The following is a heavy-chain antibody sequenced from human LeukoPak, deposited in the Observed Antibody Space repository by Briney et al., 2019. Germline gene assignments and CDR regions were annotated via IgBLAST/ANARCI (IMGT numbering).Heavy chain of an antibody. J-gene: IGHJ4*02. Sequence: SSETLSLTCTVSGGSISSSTYYWAWIRQSPGKGLEWIGSITYSGSIYYNPSLESRVTISVDTSKNQFSLRLISVTAVDTAVYYCARQGVGATDCWGQGTLVTVSS. CDR3: ARQGVGATDC. V-gene: IGHV4-39*01. CDR2: ITYSGSI. CDR1: GGSISSSTYY. D-gene: IGHD1-26*01.